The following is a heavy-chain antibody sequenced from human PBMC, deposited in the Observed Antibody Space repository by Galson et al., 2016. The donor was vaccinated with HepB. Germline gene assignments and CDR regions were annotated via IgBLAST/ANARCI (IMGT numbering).Heavy chain of an antibody. CDR2: IIDSGSST. Sequence: SLRLSCAASGFTFSSYAMSWVRQAPGKGLEWVSGIIDSGSSTYYADSVKGRFTISRDYYKNTLYLQMNTLRAEDTAVYYCAKDAAYSSTWNTGVMHAFDIWGQRTMVTVSS. J-gene: IGHJ3*02. D-gene: IGHD6-13*01. V-gene: IGHV3-23*01. CDR3: AKDAAYSSTWNTGVMHAFDI. CDR1: GFTFSSYA.